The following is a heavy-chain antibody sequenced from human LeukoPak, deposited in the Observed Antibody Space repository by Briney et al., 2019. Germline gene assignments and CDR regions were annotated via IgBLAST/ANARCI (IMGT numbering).Heavy chain of an antibody. CDR2: ISSSSSTI. Sequence: GGSLRLSCAASGFTFSSYSMNWVRQAPGKGLEWVSYISSSSSTIYYADSVKGRFTISRDNAENSLYLQMNSLRDEDTAVYYCARVYSSSWKIGGAFDIWGQGTMVTVSS. V-gene: IGHV3-48*02. D-gene: IGHD6-13*01. J-gene: IGHJ3*02. CDR3: ARVYSSSWKIGGAFDI. CDR1: GFTFSSYS.